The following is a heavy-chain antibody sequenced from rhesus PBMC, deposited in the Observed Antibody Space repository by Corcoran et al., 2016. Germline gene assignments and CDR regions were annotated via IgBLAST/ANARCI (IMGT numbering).Heavy chain of an antibody. CDR1: GGSISGYFY. D-gene: IGHD6-31*01. Sequence: QVKLQQWGEGLVKPSGTLSLTCAVHGGSISGYFYWSWIRQAPGKGREWIGNIDGNSARTNYNPSLKNRVTISKDTSKNQFSLNLSSVTAADTAVYYCARDPSSSGFYRYGLDSWGQGVVVTVSS. CDR2: IDGNSART. J-gene: IGHJ6*01. V-gene: IGHV4-73*01. CDR3: ARDPSSSGFYRYGLDS.